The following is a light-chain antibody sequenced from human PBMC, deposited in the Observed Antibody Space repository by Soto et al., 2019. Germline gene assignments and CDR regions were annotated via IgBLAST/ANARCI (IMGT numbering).Light chain of an antibody. V-gene: IGKV3-20*01. CDR2: GAS. J-gene: IGKJ3*01. CDR1: QSVSSSY. CDR3: QQYGSSPE. Sequence: EIVLTQSPGTLSLSPEERATLSCRASQSVSSSYLAWYQQKPGQAPRLLIYGASSRATGIPDRFSGSGSGTDFTLTISRLEPEDFAVYYCQQYGSSPEFGPGTKVDIK.